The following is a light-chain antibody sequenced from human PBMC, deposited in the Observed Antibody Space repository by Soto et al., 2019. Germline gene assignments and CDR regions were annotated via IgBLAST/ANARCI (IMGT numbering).Light chain of an antibody. J-gene: IGKJ2*01. Sequence: EIVMTQSPATLSVSPGERATLSCRASQSVSSNLAWYQQKPGQAPRLLIYGASTRATDIPARFSGSGSGTEFTLTISSLPSEDFAVYYFQHYNHWYTFGQGTKLEIK. CDR1: QSVSSN. V-gene: IGKV3-15*01. CDR2: GAS. CDR3: QHYNHWYT.